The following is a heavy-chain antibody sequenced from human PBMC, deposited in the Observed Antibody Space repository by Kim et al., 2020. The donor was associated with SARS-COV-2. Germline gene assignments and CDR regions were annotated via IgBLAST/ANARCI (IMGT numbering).Heavy chain of an antibody. CDR3: ARGRSPRYCTNGVCYTHPFDY. Sequence: SETLSLTCAVYGGSFSGYYWSWIRQPPGKGLEWIGEINHSGSTNYNPSLKSRVTISVDTSKNQFSLKLSSVTAADTAVYYCARGRSPRYCTNGVCYTHPFDYWGQGTLVTVSS. CDR1: GGSFSGYY. CDR2: INHSGST. V-gene: IGHV4-34*01. J-gene: IGHJ4*02. D-gene: IGHD2-8*01.